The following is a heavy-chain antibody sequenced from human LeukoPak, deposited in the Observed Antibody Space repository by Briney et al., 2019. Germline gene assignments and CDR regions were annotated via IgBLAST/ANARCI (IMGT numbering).Heavy chain of an antibody. Sequence: GGSLRLSCAASGFTFSNYWMSWVRQAPGKGLEWVANIKQGGSENYYVDSVKGRFTISRDNAKNSLYLQMSSLRAEDTAVYYCARGSGWYFPWGQGTLVTVSS. D-gene: IGHD6-19*01. J-gene: IGHJ5*02. V-gene: IGHV3-7*01. CDR2: IKQGGSEN. CDR3: ARGSGWYFP. CDR1: GFTFSNYW.